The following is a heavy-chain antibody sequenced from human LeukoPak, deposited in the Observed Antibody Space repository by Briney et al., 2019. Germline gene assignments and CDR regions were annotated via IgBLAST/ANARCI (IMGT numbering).Heavy chain of an antibody. D-gene: IGHD3-10*01. Sequence: GGSLRLSCAASGFTLSSYAMHWVRQAPGKGLERVALISYHGDITYYADSVKGRFTLSRDISKTTLFLQLNSLRAEDTAVYYCARDSTYYYDSGSSGPHYFDFWGQGTLVTVSS. CDR2: ISYHGDIT. J-gene: IGHJ4*02. CDR3: ARDSTYYYDSGSSGPHYFDF. CDR1: GFTLSSYA. V-gene: IGHV3-30*01.